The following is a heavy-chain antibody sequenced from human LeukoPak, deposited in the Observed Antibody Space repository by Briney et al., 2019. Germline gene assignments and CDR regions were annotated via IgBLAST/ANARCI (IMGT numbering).Heavy chain of an antibody. V-gene: IGHV4-59*01. D-gene: IGHD1-26*01. CDR2: IYYSGNT. J-gene: IGHJ5*02. CDR3: ARVELTEEGFDP. CDR1: GGSISIYH. Sequence: SETLSLTCTVSGGSISIYHWSWIRHPPGKGLEWIGYIYYSGNTNHRPSLKSRVTISGDTSKNQFSLKLSSVTAAGTAVYYCARVELTEEGFDPWGQGTLVTVSS.